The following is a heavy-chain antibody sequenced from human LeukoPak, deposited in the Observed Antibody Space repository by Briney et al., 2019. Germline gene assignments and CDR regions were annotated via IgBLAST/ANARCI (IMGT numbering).Heavy chain of an antibody. CDR2: INPSGSST. D-gene: IGHD3-3*01. Sequence: ASVKVSCKASGYTFTGYSMHWVRQAPGQGLEWMGLINPSGSSTSYTQKFQGRGTMTRDMSTRPVNLELNSPGSEDTVLYYWGGANTNFGVVEHWGQGTLVTVSS. CDR3: GGANTNFGVVEH. V-gene: IGHV1-46*01. CDR1: GYTFTGYS. J-gene: IGHJ5*02.